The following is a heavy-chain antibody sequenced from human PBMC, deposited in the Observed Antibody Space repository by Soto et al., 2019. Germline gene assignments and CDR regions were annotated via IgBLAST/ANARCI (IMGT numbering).Heavy chain of an antibody. CDR1: GFTFSSYA. V-gene: IGHV3-23*01. Sequence: PGGSLRPSCAASGFTFSSYAMSWVRQAPGKGLEWVSAISGSGGSTYYADSVKGRFTISRDNSKNTLYLQMNSLRAEDTAVYYCAKDRGSTSCYCDYWGQGTLVTVSS. CDR2: ISGSGGST. CDR3: AKDRGSTSCYCDY. J-gene: IGHJ4*02. D-gene: IGHD2-2*01.